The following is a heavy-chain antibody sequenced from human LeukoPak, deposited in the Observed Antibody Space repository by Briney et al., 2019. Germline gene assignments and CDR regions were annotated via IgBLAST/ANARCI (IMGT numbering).Heavy chain of an antibody. CDR1: GGSISSGGYY. Sequence: SETLSLTCTVSGGSISSGGYYWSWIRQHPGKGLEWIGYIYYSGSTYYNPSLKSRVTISVDTSKNQFSLKLSSVTAADTAVYYCARGADSPGAFDIWGQGTMVTVSP. CDR2: IYYSGST. D-gene: IGHD2-21*01. V-gene: IGHV4-31*03. J-gene: IGHJ3*02. CDR3: ARGADSPGAFDI.